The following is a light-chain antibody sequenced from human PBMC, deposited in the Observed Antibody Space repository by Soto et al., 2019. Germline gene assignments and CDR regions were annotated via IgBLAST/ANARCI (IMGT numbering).Light chain of an antibody. CDR1: SSNIGNNY. CDR3: GTWDSSLSAVV. Sequence: QAVVTQPPSVSAAPGQKVTISCSGSSSNIGNNYVSWYQQLPGTAPKLLIYDNNKRPSGIPDRFSGSKSGTSATLGITGLQTGDEADYYCGTWDSSLSAVVFGGGNKLTVL. J-gene: IGLJ2*01. CDR2: DNN. V-gene: IGLV1-51*01.